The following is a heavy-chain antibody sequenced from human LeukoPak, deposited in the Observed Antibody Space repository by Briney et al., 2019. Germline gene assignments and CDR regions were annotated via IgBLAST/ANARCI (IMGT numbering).Heavy chain of an antibody. CDR3: ARDSGSTDFDY. CDR1: GFTFSSYW. J-gene: IGHJ4*02. Sequence: GGSLRLSCAASGFTFSSYWMHWVRQAPGKGLVWVSRINSDGSSTSYADSVKGRFTISRDNAKNTLYLQMNGLRAEDTAVYYCARDSGSTDFDYWGQGTLVTVSS. V-gene: IGHV3-74*01. CDR2: INSDGSST.